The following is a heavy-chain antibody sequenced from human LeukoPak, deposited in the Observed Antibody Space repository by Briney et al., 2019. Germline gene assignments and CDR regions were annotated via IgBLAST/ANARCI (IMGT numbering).Heavy chain of an antibody. CDR3: ARAYYHDSSGLFDY. J-gene: IGHJ4*02. CDR2: INSDGSST. V-gene: IGHV3-74*01. D-gene: IGHD3-22*01. CDR1: GFTFSSYW. Sequence: PGGSLRLSGAASGFTFSSYWMHWVRQAPGKGLVWVSRINSDGSSTSYADSVKGRFTISRDNAKNTLYLQMNSLRAEDTAVYYCARAYYHDSSGLFDYWGQGTLVTVSS.